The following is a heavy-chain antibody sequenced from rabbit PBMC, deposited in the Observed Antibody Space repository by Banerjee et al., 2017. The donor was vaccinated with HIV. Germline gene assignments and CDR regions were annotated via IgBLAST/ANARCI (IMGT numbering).Heavy chain of an antibody. CDR1: GFSFSSSYY. CDR2: IGASSDST. D-gene: IGHD1-1*01. Sequence: QSLEESGGDLVKPGASLTLTCTASGFSFSSSYYISWVRQAPGKGLEWIACIGASSDSTCYASWAKGRFTISKTSSTTVTLQMTSLTAADTATYFCARDPFGITSGYSFDLWGPGTLVTVS. V-gene: IGHV1S40*01. J-gene: IGHJ4*01. CDR3: ARDPFGITSGYSFDL.